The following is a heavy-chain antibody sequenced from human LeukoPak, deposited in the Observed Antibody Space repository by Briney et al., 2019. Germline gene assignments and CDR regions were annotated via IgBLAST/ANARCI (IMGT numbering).Heavy chain of an antibody. J-gene: IGHJ4*02. CDR1: GFTFRNYG. CDR3: AXGLLDRSGYFED. V-gene: IGHV3-33*01. Sequence: PGRSLRLSCAASGFTFRNYGMHWVRQAPGKGLEWVAVIWYDGSNKYYGDSVKGRFTISRDNSKSTMYLQMNSVTAEDTAVYYCAXGLLDRSGYFEDWGQGTLVTVSS. D-gene: IGHD3-22*01. CDR2: IWYDGSNK.